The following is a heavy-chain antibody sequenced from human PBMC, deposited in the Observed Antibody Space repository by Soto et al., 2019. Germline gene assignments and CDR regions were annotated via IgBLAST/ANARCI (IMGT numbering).Heavy chain of an antibody. V-gene: IGHV1-18*04. CDR2: ISAYNGNT. CDR3: ARDXNYDILTPYYYYYGMDV. CDR1: GYTFTSYG. J-gene: IGHJ6*02. D-gene: IGHD3-9*01. Sequence: GASVKVSCKASGYTFTSYGISWVRQAPGQGLEWMGWISAYNGNTNYAQKLQGRVTMTTDTSTSTAYMELRSLRSDDTAVYYCARDXNYDILTPYYYYYGMDVWGQGTTVTVSS.